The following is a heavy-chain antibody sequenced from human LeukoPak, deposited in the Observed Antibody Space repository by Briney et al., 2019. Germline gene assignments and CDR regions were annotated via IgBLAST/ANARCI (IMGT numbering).Heavy chain of an antibody. D-gene: IGHD3-22*01. CDR2: IWYDGSNK. J-gene: IGHJ4*02. CDR3: ARDYYYDSSGYWDYYFDY. CDR1: GFTFSRFG. Sequence: PGGSLRLSCAAFGFTFSRFGMHWVRQAPGKGLEWVAVIWYDGSNKYYADSVKGRFTISRDNSKNTLYLEMNSLRAEDTAVYYCARDYYYDSSGYWDYYFDYWGQGTLVSVSS. V-gene: IGHV3-33*01.